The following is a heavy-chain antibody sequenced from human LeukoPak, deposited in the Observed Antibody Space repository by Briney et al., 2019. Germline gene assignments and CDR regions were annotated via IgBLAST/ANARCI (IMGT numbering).Heavy chain of an antibody. V-gene: IGHV1-2*02. J-gene: IGHJ4*02. CDR2: INPNSGGT. CDR3: ARNGAWGSYRLHDF. Sequence: GASVKVSCKASGYTFSGYYIHWVRQAPGQGLEWMGLINPNSGGTNYAQKFQGRVTMTRDTSISTAYMELTNLISDDTAVYYCARNGAWGSYRLHDFWGQGTLVTVSS. CDR1: GYTFSGYY. D-gene: IGHD3-16*02.